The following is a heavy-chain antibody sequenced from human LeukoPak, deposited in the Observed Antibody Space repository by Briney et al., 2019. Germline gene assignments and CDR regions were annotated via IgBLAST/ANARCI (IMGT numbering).Heavy chain of an antibody. CDR1: GFTFSSYW. D-gene: IGHD1-26*01. CDR2: IKQDGSDM. CDR3: ASAGATDYYYYMDV. V-gene: IGHV3-7*01. Sequence: GGSLRLSCAASGFTFSSYWMNWVRQAPGKGLEWVANIKQDGSDMYYVDSVKGRFTISRDNAKSSLYLQMDSLRVGDTAVYYCASAGATDYYYYMDVWGKGTTVTVSS. J-gene: IGHJ6*03.